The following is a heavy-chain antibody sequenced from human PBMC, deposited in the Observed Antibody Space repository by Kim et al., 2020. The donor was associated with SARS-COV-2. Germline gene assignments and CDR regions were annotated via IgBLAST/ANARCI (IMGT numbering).Heavy chain of an antibody. J-gene: IGHJ4*02. CDR2: T. CDR3: ARFSSGWYTDY. Sequence: TNYNPTLKSRVTISADTSTSQFSLKVSSVTAADTAVYYCARFSSGWYTDYWGQGILVTVSS. V-gene: IGHV4-59*01. D-gene: IGHD6-19*01.